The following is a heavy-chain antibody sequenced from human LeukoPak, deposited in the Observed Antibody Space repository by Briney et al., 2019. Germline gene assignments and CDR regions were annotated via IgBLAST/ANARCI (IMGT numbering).Heavy chain of an antibody. J-gene: IGHJ5*02. CDR3: ARKYYYDMSFDP. CDR1: GGSFSGYY. D-gene: IGHD3-22*01. Sequence: SETLSLTCAVYGGSFSGYYWRWIRQPPGKGLEWIGEINHSGSTNYNPSLKSRVTISVDTSKNQFSLKLSSVTAADTAVYYCARKYYYDMSFDPWGQGTLVTVSS. CDR2: INHSGST. V-gene: IGHV4-34*01.